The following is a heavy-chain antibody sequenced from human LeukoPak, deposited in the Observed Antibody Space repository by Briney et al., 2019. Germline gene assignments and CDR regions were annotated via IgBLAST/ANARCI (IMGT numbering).Heavy chain of an antibody. Sequence: SETLSLTCTVSNGSISSAYFWSWIRQPAGKGLEWIGRMSSSGISTYSPSLKSRVTISIDTSRNQFSMNLNSVTAADTAVYYCAKGAGPPWFDPWGQGTLVTVSS. CDR2: MSSSGIS. CDR3: AKGAGPPWFDP. V-gene: IGHV4-61*02. D-gene: IGHD6-19*01. CDR1: NGSISSAYF. J-gene: IGHJ5*02.